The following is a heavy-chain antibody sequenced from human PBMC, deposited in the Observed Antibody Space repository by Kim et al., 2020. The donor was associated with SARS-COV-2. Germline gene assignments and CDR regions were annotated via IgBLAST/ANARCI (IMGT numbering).Heavy chain of an antibody. CDR3: ARRSSCSYFDY. J-gene: IGHJ4*02. V-gene: IGHV3-74*01. D-gene: IGHD6-13*01. Sequence: STTYADSVKRRFTSSRDNAKNAQYLQMNSLRAEGRAVYYCARRSSCSYFDYWGQGTLVTVSS. CDR2: ST.